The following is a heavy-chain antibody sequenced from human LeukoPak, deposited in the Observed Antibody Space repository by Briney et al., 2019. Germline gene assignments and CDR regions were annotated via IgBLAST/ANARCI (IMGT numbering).Heavy chain of an antibody. CDR2: LNKDGSQT. CDR1: GFTFESYW. J-gene: IGHJ4*02. CDR3: ARGILMD. Sequence: GGSLRLSCVASGFTFESYWMTWFRQTPGRGLEWVASLNKDGSQTYYVDSVKGRFTISRDNAKNSLYLQMNSLRAEDTAVYYCARGILMDWGQGTLVTVSS. D-gene: IGHD2-8*02. V-gene: IGHV3-7*01.